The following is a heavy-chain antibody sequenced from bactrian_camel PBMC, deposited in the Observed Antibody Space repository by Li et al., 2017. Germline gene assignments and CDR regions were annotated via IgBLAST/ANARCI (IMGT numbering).Heavy chain of an antibody. CDR2: IDSDGDT. CDR3: AARQPCRVWLGYEDPGEYNI. Sequence: QVQLVESGGGSVQAGDSLRLSCRVLGNTYGRHCVGWFRQRPGKEREGIATIDSDGDTAYAESMKGRFTISVDNAKNTLYLQMNSLKPEDTAMYYCAARQPCRVWLGYEDPGEYNIWGQGTQVTVS. CDR1: GNTYGRHC. V-gene: IGHV3S55*01. J-gene: IGHJ4*01. D-gene: IGHD5*01.